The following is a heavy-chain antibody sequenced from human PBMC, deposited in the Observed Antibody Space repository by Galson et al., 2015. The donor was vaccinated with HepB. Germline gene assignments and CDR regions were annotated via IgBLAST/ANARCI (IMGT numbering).Heavy chain of an antibody. CDR2: IKSKTDGGTT. CDR1: GFTFSNAW. CDR3: TTRKDSGYDRYFDY. Sequence: SLRLSCAASGFTFSNAWMSWVRQAPGKGLEWVGRIKSKTDGGTTDYAAPVKGRFTISRDDSKNTLYLQMNSLKTEDTAVYYCTTRKDSGYDRYFDYWGQGTLVTVSS. V-gene: IGHV3-15*01. J-gene: IGHJ4*02. D-gene: IGHD5-12*01.